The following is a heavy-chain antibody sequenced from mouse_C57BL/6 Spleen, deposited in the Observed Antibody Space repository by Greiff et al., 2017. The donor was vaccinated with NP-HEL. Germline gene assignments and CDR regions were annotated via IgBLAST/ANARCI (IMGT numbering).Heavy chain of an antibody. CDR1: GFTFSSYA. CDR2: ISDGGSYT. J-gene: IGHJ4*01. CDR3: ARDLPGDYAMDY. Sequence: EVQRVESGGGLVKPGGSLKLSCAASGFTFSSYAMSWVRQTPEKRLEWVATISDGGSYTYYPDNVKGRFTISRDNAKNNLYLQMSHLKSEDTAMYYCARDLPGDYAMDYWGQGTSVTVSS. V-gene: IGHV5-4*01.